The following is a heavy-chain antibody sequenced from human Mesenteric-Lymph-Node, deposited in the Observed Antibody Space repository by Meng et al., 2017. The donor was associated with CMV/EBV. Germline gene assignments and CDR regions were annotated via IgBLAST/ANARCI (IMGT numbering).Heavy chain of an antibody. CDR2: ISGSGGST. CDR1: GFTFSSYA. J-gene: IGHJ4*02. D-gene: IGHD1-14*01. CDR3: VRGLITEGGY. Sequence: GESLKISCAASGFTFSSYAMSWVRQAPGKGLEWVSAISGSGGSTYYADSVKGRLTVSRDNSKNTLYLQMNSLRPEDTAVYFCVRGLITEGGYWGQGTLVTVSS. V-gene: IGHV3-23*01.